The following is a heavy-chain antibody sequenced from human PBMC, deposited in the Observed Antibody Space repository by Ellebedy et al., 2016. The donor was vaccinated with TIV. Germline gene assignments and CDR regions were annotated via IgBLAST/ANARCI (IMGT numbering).Heavy chain of an antibody. J-gene: IGHJ5*02. D-gene: IGHD3-22*01. CDR1: GFTFSNYA. Sequence: GESLKISXAASGFTFSNYAMSWVRQAPGKGLEWVSAISGSGGSTYYADSVKGRFTISRDNSKNTLYLQMNSLRAEDTAVYYCAKDDSSGYPGGFDPWGQGTLVTVSS. V-gene: IGHV3-23*01. CDR3: AKDDSSGYPGGFDP. CDR2: ISGSGGST.